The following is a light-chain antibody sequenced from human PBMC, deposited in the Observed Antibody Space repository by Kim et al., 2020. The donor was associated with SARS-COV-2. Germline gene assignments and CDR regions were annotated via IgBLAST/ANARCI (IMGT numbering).Light chain of an antibody. CDR3: QQRRNWPLT. CDR1: QNVNSY. CDR2: DAS. Sequence: PGESATLSCRASQNVNSYLAWYQQKPGQAPRLLMYDASNRATGIPARFSGSGSGTDFTLTISSLEPEDFAIYYCQQRRNWPLTFGGGTKVDIK. J-gene: IGKJ4*01. V-gene: IGKV3-11*01.